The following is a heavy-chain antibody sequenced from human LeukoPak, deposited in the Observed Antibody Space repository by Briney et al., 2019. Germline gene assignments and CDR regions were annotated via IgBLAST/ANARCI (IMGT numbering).Heavy chain of an antibody. J-gene: IGHJ6*02. Sequence: QPGRSLRLSCAASGFTFSSYGMHWVRQAPGKGLEWVAVISYDGSNKYYADSVKGRFTISRDNSKNTLYLQMNSLRAEDTAVYYCARGPQYRRSGYYYYYGMDVWGQGTTVTASS. CDR3: ARGPQYRRSGYYYYYGMDV. CDR2: ISYDGSNK. CDR1: GFTFSSYG. D-gene: IGHD6-6*01. V-gene: IGHV3-30*03.